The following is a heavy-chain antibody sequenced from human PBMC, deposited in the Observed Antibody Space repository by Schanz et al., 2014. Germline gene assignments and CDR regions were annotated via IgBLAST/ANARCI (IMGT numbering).Heavy chain of an antibody. D-gene: IGHD1-26*01. V-gene: IGHV3-23*04. Sequence: EVQLVESGGGLVQPRGSLRLSCAASEFSFSSFGMNWVRQAPGKGLEWISAISGSGVSTHYADSVKGRFTISRDNSKSTLYLQVNSLRPEDTAVYYCARDMTSMGESGFYYYGMDVWGQGTTATVSS. CDR3: ARDMTSMGESGFYYYGMDV. CDR1: EFSFSSFG. CDR2: ISGSGVST. J-gene: IGHJ6*02.